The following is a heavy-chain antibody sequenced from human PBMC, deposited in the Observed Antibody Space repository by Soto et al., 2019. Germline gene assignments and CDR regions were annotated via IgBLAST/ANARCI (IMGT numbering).Heavy chain of an antibody. D-gene: IGHD3-10*01. V-gene: IGHV4-59*01. CDR3: ARVWGGAFDI. Sequence: QVQLQESGPGLVKPSETLSLTCTVSGGSISSYYWSWIRQPPGKGLEWIGYIYYSGSTNYNPSLMSRVTISVDTSNNQFSLKLSSVTAADTAVYYCARVWGGAFDIWGQGTMVTVSS. CDR1: GGSISSYY. J-gene: IGHJ3*02. CDR2: IYYSGST.